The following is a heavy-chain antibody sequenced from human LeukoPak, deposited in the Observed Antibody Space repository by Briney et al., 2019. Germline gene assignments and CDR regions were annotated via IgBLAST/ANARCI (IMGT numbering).Heavy chain of an antibody. CDR2: ISGSGGST. D-gene: IGHD6-19*01. CDR3: AKESGWASYNCFDP. CDR1: GFTFSSYA. J-gene: IGHJ5*02. Sequence: GRSLRLSCAASGFTFSSYAMSWVRQAPGRGLEWVSAISGSGGSTYYADSVKGRFTISRDNSKNTLYLQMNSLRAEDTAVYYCAKESGWASYNCFDPWGQGTLVTVSS. V-gene: IGHV3-23*01.